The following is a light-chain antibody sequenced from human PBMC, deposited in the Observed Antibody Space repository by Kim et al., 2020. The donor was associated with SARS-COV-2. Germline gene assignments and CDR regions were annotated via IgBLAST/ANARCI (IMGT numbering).Light chain of an antibody. V-gene: IGKV3-20*01. CDR1: QSVSSSL. CDR2: GAS. Sequence: SPGERATLSCRASQSVSSSLLAWYQQKPGQAPRLLIYGASGRATGIPDRFSGSGSGTDFTLTISRLEPEDFAVYYCQQCGSSLWTFGQGTKVDIK. CDR3: QQCGSSLWT. J-gene: IGKJ1*01.